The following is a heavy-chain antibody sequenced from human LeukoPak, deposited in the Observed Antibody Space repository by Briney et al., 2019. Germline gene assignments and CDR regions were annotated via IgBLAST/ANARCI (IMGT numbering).Heavy chain of an antibody. Sequence: PGGSLRLSCVASGFTFSSRDWMSWVRQAPGKGLEWVANIKQDGSEKYYVDSVKGRFTISRDNAKNSLYLQMNSLRAEDTAVYYCASHYYGSGGNDYWGQGTLVTVSS. D-gene: IGHD3-10*01. V-gene: IGHV3-7*01. J-gene: IGHJ4*02. CDR2: IKQDGSEK. CDR1: GFTFSSRDW. CDR3: ASHYYGSGGNDY.